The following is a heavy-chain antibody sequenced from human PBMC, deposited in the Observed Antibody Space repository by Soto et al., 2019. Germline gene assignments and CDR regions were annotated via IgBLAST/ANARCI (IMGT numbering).Heavy chain of an antibody. J-gene: IGHJ2*01. D-gene: IGHD6-13*01. Sequence: GGSLRLSCSASGFTFSSYAMHWVRQAPGKGLEYVSAISSNGGSTYYADSVKGRFTISRDNSKNTLYLQMSSLRAEDTAVYYCVKSGSDAAGISWYFDLWGRGTLVTVSS. CDR1: GFTFSSYA. CDR2: ISSNGGST. V-gene: IGHV3-64D*06. CDR3: VKSGSDAAGISWYFDL.